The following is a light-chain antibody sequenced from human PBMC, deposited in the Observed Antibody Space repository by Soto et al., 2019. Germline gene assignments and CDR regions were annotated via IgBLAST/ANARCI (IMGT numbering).Light chain of an antibody. CDR2: DVI. J-gene: IGLJ1*01. Sequence: QSALTQPASVSGSPGQSITISCTGTSSYVGAYNYVSWYQHHPGKAPKLLIYDVINRPSGVSNRFSGSQSGNTASLTISGLQADDEADYYCSSYTTTSTHVFGSGTKVTVL. V-gene: IGLV2-14*03. CDR1: SSYVGAYNY. CDR3: SSYTTTSTHV.